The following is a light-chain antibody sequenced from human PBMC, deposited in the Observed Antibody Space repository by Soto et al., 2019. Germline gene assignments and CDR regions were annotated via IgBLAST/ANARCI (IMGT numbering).Light chain of an antibody. CDR2: NND. Sequence: QSVLTQPPSASGTPGQMVTISCSGSSSNIGSNTVNWYQQLPGTAPKLLIYNNDQRPSGVPDRFSGSKSGTSASLAISGLQSEDEADYYCEAWDDSLNGVVFGGGTKLTVL. CDR3: EAWDDSLNGVV. J-gene: IGLJ3*02. CDR1: SSNIGSNT. V-gene: IGLV1-44*01.